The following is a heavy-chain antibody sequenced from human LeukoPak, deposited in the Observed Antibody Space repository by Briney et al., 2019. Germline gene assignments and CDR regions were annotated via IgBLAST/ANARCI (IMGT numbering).Heavy chain of an antibody. CDR1: GDSISGYY. Sequence: SETLSLTCTVSGDSISGYYCSWIRQPPGKGLEWIGYIYYSGSTNYNPSLKSRVTISVDTSKNQFSLKLSSVTAADTAVYYCARRRRLFDYWGQGTLVTVSS. J-gene: IGHJ4*02. V-gene: IGHV4-59*08. CDR3: ARRRRLFDY. CDR2: IYYSGST.